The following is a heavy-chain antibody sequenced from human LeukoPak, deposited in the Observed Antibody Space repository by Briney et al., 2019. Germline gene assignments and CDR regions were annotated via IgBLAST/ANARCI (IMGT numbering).Heavy chain of an antibody. J-gene: IGHJ4*02. CDR2: ISGSGGST. V-gene: IGHV3-23*01. Sequence: GGSLRLSCAASGFTFSSYAMSWVRQAPGKGLEWVSAISGSGGSTYYADSVKGRVTISRDNSKNTLYLQMNSLRAEDTAVYYCAKHNFGVVGLSYFDYWGQGTLVTVSS. D-gene: IGHD3-3*01. CDR3: AKHNFGVVGLSYFDY. CDR1: GFTFSSYA.